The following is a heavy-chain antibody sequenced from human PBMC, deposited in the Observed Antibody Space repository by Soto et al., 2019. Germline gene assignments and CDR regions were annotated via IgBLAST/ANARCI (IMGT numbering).Heavy chain of an antibody. D-gene: IGHD5-18*01. CDR3: ATMVTANEYYFDY. J-gene: IGHJ4*02. Sequence: EVQLLESGGGLVQPGGSLRLSCAASGFTFSSYAMSWVRQAPGKGLEWVSAISGSGGSTYYADSVKGRFTISRDNSKNTLYLQMNSLGAEDTAVYYCATMVTANEYYFDYWGQGTLVTVSS. CDR2: ISGSGGST. CDR1: GFTFSSYA. V-gene: IGHV3-23*01.